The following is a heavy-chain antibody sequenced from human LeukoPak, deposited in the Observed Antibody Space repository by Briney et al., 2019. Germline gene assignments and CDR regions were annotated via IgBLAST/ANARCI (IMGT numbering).Heavy chain of an antibody. J-gene: IGHJ4*02. CDR3: AKDDYYRSSDY. CDR2: ISPSSENT. V-gene: IGHV3-23*01. Sequence: PGGSLRLSCAASAFTFSSYAMTWVRQAPGKGLEWVSSISPSSENTYYADFVQGRFTISRDNSKNTLYLQMNSLRAEDTAIYYCAKDDYYRSSDYWGQGTLVTVSS. D-gene: IGHD3-22*01. CDR1: AFTFSSYA.